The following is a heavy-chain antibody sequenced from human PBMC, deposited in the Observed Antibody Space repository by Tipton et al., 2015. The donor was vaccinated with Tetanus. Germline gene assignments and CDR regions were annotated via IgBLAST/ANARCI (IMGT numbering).Heavy chain of an antibody. D-gene: IGHD2-21*01. CDR3: ARHGVKTLHSWFDP. J-gene: IGHJ5*02. Sequence: QLVQSGAEVKKPGESLKISCKGSGFSFSNYWIGWVRQKPGKGLEWMGIIWPGDSDARYSPSFQGQVTISVDKSSSTAYLQWSSLKASDTAMYYCARHGVKTLHSWFDPWGQGTQVTVSS. V-gene: IGHV5-51*01. CDR2: IWPGDSDA. CDR1: GFSFSNYW.